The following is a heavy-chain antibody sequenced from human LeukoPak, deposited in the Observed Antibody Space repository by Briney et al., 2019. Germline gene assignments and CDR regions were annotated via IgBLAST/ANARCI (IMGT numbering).Heavy chain of an antibody. Sequence: PGGSLRLSCVASGFTFSSYSMSWVRQAPGKGLEWVSYISSSSSTIYYADSVKGRFSVSRDNAKNSLYLQLNSLRDEDTAVYYCARDGPYSGSYFADFDYWGQGTLVTVPS. CDR2: ISSSSSTI. V-gene: IGHV3-48*02. CDR3: ARDGPYSGSYFADFDY. CDR1: GFTFSSYS. D-gene: IGHD1-26*01. J-gene: IGHJ4*02.